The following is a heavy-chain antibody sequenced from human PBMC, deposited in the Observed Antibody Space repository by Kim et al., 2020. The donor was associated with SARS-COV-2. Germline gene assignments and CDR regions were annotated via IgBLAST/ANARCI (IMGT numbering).Heavy chain of an antibody. V-gene: IGHV3-21*01. CDR3: ARKIAAANDAFDI. J-gene: IGHJ3*02. Sequence: GGSLRLSCAASGFTFSSYSMNWVRQAPGKGLEWVSSISSSSSYIYYADSVKGRFTISRDNANNSLYLQMNSLRAEDTAVYYCARKIAAANDAFDIWGQGTMVTVSS. CDR1: GFTFSSYS. CDR2: ISSSSSYI. D-gene: IGHD6-13*01.